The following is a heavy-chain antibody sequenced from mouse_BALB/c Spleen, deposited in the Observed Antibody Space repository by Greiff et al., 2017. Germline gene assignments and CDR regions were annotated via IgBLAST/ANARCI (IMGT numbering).Heavy chain of an antibody. Sequence: VQLQQSGPELEKPGASVKISCKASGYSFTGYNMNWVKQSNGKSLEWIGNIDPYYGGTSYNQKFKGKSTLTVDKSSSTGYMQLKSLTSEDSAVYYCARRGGSSYDYAMDYWGQGTSVTVSS. CDR1: GYSFTGYN. CDR2: IDPYYGGT. J-gene: IGHJ4*01. CDR3: ARRGGSSYDYAMDY. D-gene: IGHD1-1*01. V-gene: IGHV1-39*01.